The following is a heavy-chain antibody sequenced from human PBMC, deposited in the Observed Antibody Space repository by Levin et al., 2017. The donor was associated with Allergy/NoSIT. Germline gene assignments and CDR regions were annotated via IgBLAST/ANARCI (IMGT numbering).Heavy chain of an antibody. D-gene: IGHD2-15*01. CDR1: GGSISSYY. Sequence: SETLSLTCTVSGGSISSYYWSWIRQPPGKGLEWIGYIYYSGSTNYNPSLKSRVTISVDTSKNQFSLKLSSVTAADTAVYYCARGSGVVAATPEFDYWGQGTLVTVSS. V-gene: IGHV4-59*01. CDR2: IYYSGST. CDR3: ARGSGVVAATPEFDY. J-gene: IGHJ4*02.